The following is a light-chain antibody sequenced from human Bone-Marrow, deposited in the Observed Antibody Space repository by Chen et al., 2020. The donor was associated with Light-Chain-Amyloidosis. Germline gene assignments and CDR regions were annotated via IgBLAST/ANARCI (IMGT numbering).Light chain of an antibody. CDR2: DDS. CDR1: NIGSTS. J-gene: IGLJ3*02. V-gene: IGLV3-21*02. Sequence: SYVLTQPSSVSVAPGQTATIACGGNNIGSTSVHWYQQTPGQAPLLVVYDDSDRPSGIPERLSGSNSGNTATLTSSRVEVGDEAGYYCEVWDRSSARPVFGGGTKLTVL. CDR3: EVWDRSSARPV.